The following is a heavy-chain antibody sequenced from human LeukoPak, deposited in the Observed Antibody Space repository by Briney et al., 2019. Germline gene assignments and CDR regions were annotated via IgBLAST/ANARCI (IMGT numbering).Heavy chain of an antibody. D-gene: IGHD3-10*01. CDR3: ATSYYYASGVTH. CDR2: FSGSGGST. V-gene: IGHV3-23*01. CDR1: GFTFSSYA. Sequence: QPGGSLRLSCAASGFTFSSYAMSWVRQAPGKGLEWVSAFSGSGGSTYYADSVKGRFTISRDNSKNTLYLQMNSLRAEDTAVYYCATSYYYASGVTHWGQGTLVTVSS. J-gene: IGHJ4*02.